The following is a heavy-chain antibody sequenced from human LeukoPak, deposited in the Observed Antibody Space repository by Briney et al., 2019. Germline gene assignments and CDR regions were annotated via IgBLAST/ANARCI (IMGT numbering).Heavy chain of an antibody. V-gene: IGHV4-39*01. CDR2: IYYSGST. Sequence: PSETLSLTCTVSGGSISSSSYYWGWIRQPPGKGLEWMGSIYYSGSTYYNPSLKSRVTISVDTSKNQFSLKLSSVTAADTAVYYCARRLPDYYYDSSGYRGDDAFDIWGQGTMVTVSS. D-gene: IGHD3-22*01. CDR3: ARRLPDYYYDSSGYRGDDAFDI. CDR1: GGSISSSSYY. J-gene: IGHJ3*02.